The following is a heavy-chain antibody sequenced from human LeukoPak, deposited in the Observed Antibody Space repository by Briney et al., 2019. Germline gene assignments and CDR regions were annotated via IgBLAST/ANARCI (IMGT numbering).Heavy chain of an antibody. Sequence: ASVKVSCKASGYTFTNYGISWGRQAPGQGLEWMGWISAYSGYTHYEQKIQGRVTVTTEAATSTAYMELRSLTSYDTAAYYCARDAVSTTTAGGIDYWGQGTLVTVSS. CDR3: ARDAVSTTTAGGIDY. CDR1: GYTFTNYG. V-gene: IGHV1-18*01. CDR2: ISAYSGYT. D-gene: IGHD5/OR15-5a*01. J-gene: IGHJ4*02.